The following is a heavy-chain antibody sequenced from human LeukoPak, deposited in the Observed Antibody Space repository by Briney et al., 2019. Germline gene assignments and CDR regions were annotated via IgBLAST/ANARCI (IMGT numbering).Heavy chain of an antibody. J-gene: IGHJ3*02. CDR3: ASRMTTGDAFDI. CDR1: GFTFSSYA. D-gene: IGHD4-17*01. CDR2: ISYDGSNK. V-gene: IGHV3-30-3*01. Sequence: GGSLRLSCAASGFTFSSYAMHWVRQAPGKGLEWVAVISYDGSNKYYADSVKGRFTISRDNSKNTLYLQMNSLRAEDTAVYYCASRMTTGDAFDIWGQGTMVTVSS.